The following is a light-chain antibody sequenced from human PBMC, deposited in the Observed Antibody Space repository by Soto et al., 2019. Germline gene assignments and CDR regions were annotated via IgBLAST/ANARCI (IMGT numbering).Light chain of an antibody. CDR2: EVS. V-gene: IGLV2-18*02. Sequence: QSVLTQPPSVSGSPGQSVTISCTGTSTDFVSYNRVSWYQQPPGTAPKLMIYEVSKRPSGVPDRFSGSKSGNTASLTISGLQAADEAEYFCFSFTTTSTQVFGTGTKVTVL. CDR1: STDFVSYNR. CDR3: FSFTTTSTQV. J-gene: IGLJ1*01.